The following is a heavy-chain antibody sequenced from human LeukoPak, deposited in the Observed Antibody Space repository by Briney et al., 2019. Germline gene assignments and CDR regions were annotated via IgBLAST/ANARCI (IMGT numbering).Heavy chain of an antibody. CDR1: GGTFSSYA. Sequence: SVKVSCKASGGTFSSYAISWVRQAPGQGLEWMGGIIPIFGTANYAQKFQGRVTITADESTSTAYMELSSLRSEDTAVYYCASGPGHIYYDSSGYYWGDYWGQGTLVTVSS. CDR3: ASGPGHIYYDSSGYYWGDY. CDR2: IIPIFGTA. J-gene: IGHJ4*02. D-gene: IGHD3-22*01. V-gene: IGHV1-69*01.